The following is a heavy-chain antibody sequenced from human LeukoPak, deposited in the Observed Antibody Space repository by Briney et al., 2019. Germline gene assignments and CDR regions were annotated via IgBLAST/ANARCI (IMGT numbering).Heavy chain of an antibody. J-gene: IGHJ6*03. D-gene: IGHD4-17*01. V-gene: IGHV7-4-1*02. CDR1: GYTFTSYA. CDR3: ARYGSPIHYYYMDV. Sequence: GASVKVSCKASGYTFTSYAMNWVRQAPGQGLEWMGWINTNTGNPTYAQAFTGRFVFSLDTSVSTAYLQISSLKAEDTAVYYCARYGSPIHYYYMDVGGKGTTVTVSS. CDR2: INTNTGNP.